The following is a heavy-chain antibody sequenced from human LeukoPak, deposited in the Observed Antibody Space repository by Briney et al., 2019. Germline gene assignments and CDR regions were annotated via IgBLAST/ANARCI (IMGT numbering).Heavy chain of an antibody. CDR3: ARETTGWELLWGYYFDY. D-gene: IGHD1-26*01. CDR2: INHSGST. Sequence: SETLSLTCNVSYYSIARGYYWGWIRQPPGKGLEWIGEINHSGSTNYNPSLKSRVTISVDTSKNQFSLKLSSVTAADTAVYYCARETTGWELLWGYYFDYWGQGTLVTVSS. J-gene: IGHJ4*02. CDR1: YYSIARGYY. V-gene: IGHV4-38-2*02.